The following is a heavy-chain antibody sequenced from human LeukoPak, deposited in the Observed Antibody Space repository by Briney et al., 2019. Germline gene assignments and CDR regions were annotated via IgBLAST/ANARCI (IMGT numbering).Heavy chain of an antibody. Sequence: SETLSLTCTVSGGSISSGGYYWSWIRQHPGKGLEWIGYIYYSGSTYYNPSLKSRVTISVDTSKNQFSLKLSSVTAADTAVYYSARERRYGPYKYYFDYWGQGTLVTVSS. V-gene: IGHV4-31*03. CDR1: GGSISSGGYY. CDR3: ARERRYGPYKYYFDY. CDR2: IYYSGST. D-gene: IGHD5-18*01. J-gene: IGHJ4*02.